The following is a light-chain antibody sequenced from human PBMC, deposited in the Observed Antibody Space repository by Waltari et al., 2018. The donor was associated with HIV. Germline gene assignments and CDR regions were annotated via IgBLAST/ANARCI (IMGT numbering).Light chain of an antibody. CDR1: SGHNNYD. CDR2: FNSDGSH. CDR3: QTWGAGGIQG. J-gene: IGLJ2*01. V-gene: IGLV4-69*01. Sequence: QLVLTQSPSASASLGASVKLTCTLSSGHNNYDIAWHQQQQEKGPRYLMKFNSDGSHSKGDGIPDRFSGSSSGAARYLAISRRRAEDGADYYCQTWGAGGIQGFGGGTKLTVL.